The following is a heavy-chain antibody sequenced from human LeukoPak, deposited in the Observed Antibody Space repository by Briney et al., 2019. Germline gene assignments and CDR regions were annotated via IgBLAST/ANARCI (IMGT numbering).Heavy chain of an antibody. CDR1: GGSFSGYY. CDR2: INHSGST. V-gene: IGHV4-34*01. CDR3: ARGPHRMVARKGYFDY. Sequence: KPSETLSLTCAVYGGSFSGYYWSWIRQPPGKGLEWIGEINHSGSTNYNPSLKSRVTISVDTSKNQFPLKLSSVTAADTAVYYCARGPHRMVARKGYFDYWGQGTLVTVSS. J-gene: IGHJ4*02. D-gene: IGHD4/OR15-4a*01.